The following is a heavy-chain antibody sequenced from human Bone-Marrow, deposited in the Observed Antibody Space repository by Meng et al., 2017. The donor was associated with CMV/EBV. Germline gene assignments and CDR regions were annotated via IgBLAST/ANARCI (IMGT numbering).Heavy chain of an antibody. CDR1: GFTFSNYW. D-gene: IGHD6-13*01. CDR2: ISSSGSTI. V-gene: IGHV3-48*03. Sequence: GGSLRLSCAASGFTFSNYWMTWVRQAPGKGLEWVSYISSSGSTIYYADSVKGRFTISRDNAKNSLYLQMNSLRAEDTAVYYCARIGSSSWGMGYDVDYWGQGTLVTVSS. CDR3: ARIGSSSWGMGYDVDY. J-gene: IGHJ4*02.